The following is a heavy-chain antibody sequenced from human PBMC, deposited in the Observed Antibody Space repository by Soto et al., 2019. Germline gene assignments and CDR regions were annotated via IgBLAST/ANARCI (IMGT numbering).Heavy chain of an antibody. CDR1: GWTFSSYW. J-gene: IGHJ4*02. CDR3: VLILDCHSPGVLHY. D-gene: IGHD3-10*01. CDR2: ISGSGGST. Sequence: GGSLRLSWAGSGWTFSSYWMHWVRQAPGKGREWGSEISGSGGSTYYADSVKGRFTISRDNAKKRRYLEMNRMRAEDAAGYYGVLILDCHSPGVLHYSGPGPLVTLSS. V-gene: IGHV3-23*01.